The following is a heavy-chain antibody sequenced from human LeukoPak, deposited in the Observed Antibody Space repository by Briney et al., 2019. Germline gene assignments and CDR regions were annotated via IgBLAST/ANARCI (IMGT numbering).Heavy chain of an antibody. CDR3: ASSYGGDLSEFDY. CDR2: INPNSGGT. D-gene: IGHD2-21*02. V-gene: IGHV1-2*06. CDR1: GYTFTGYY. J-gene: IGHJ4*02. Sequence: AASVKVSCKASGYTFTGYYMHWVRQAPGQGLEWMGRINPNSGGTNYAQKFQGRVTMTRDTSISTAYMELRSLRSDDTAVYYCASSYGGDLSEFDYWGQGTLVTVSS.